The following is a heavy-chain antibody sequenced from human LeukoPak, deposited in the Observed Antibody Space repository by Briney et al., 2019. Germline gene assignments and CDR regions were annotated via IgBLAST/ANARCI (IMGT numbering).Heavy chain of an antibody. V-gene: IGHV3-13*05. D-gene: IGHD2-21*01. CDR2: IGTAGDP. J-gene: IGHJ3*02. Sequence: HPGGSLRLSCAASGFTFSSHDMHWVRQTTGKGLEWVSGIGTAGDPYYLDSVKGRFTISRENAKNSLYLQMNSLRAGDTAVYYCARFRTLWGAFDIGGQGTMVTVSS. CDR3: ARFRTLWGAFDI. CDR1: GFTFSSHD.